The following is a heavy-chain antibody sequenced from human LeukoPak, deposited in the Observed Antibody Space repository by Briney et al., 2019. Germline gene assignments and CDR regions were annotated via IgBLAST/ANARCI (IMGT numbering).Heavy chain of an antibody. CDR3: ARDRNPYYDGSGYGYC. CDR2: ISANDGNT. CDR1: GYTFTSYG. D-gene: IGHD3-22*01. Sequence: GASVKVSCKASGYTFTSYGISWVRQAPGQGLEWMGWISANDGNTDYPQKLQGRVTMTTDTSTSTAYTELRSLRSDDTAIYYCARDRNPYYDGSGYGYCWGQGTLVTVSS. V-gene: IGHV1-18*01. J-gene: IGHJ4*02.